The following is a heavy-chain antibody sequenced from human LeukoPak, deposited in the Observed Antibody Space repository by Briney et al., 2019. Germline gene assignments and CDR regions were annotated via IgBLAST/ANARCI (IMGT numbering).Heavy chain of an antibody. CDR2: VHYTWNT. V-gene: IGHV4-59*01. CDR1: GGSIGSYH. CDR3: ARVASKGGMDV. J-gene: IGHJ6*02. Sequence: SETLSLTCSVSGGSIGSYHWSWIRQPPGKGLEWIGHVHYTWNTKYNPSLTGRVSISLDRSKNQFSLSLSSLTAADTAVHYCARVASKGGMDVWGQGTTVIVSS.